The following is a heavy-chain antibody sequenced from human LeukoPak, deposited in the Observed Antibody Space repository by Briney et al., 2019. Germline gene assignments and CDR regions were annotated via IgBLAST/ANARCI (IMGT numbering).Heavy chain of an antibody. V-gene: IGHV3-7*03. CDR2: IKLDGSEK. J-gene: IGHJ4*02. CDR3: ARDQYDTWSRRGNFDS. Sequence: GGSLRLSCVASGFTFGKYWMSWVRQAPGKGLEWVANIKLDGSEKNYVDSVKGRFIISRDNTKNSLYLQMNSLRVEDTAVFYCARDQYDTWSRRGNFDSWGQGTLVIVSS. D-gene: IGHD3-3*01. CDR1: GFTFGKYW.